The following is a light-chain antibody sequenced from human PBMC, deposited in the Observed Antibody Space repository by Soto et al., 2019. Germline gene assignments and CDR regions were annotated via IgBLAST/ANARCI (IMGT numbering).Light chain of an antibody. J-gene: IGKJ2*01. CDR2: DAS. CDR1: QSVSSSY. V-gene: IGKV3-20*01. Sequence: EIVLTQSPDTLSLSPGERATLSCRASQSVSSSYLAWYQQKPGQAPRLLIYDASSRATGIPDRLSGGGSGTDFTLTISRLEPEDFAVYYCQQYGSSPPYTFGQGTKLEIK. CDR3: QQYGSSPPYT.